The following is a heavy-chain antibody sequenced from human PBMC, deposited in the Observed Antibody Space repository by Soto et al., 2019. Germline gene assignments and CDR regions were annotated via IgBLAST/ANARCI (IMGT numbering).Heavy chain of an antibody. Sequence: GASVKVSCKASGYSFTGYFTQWVRQAPGQGLEWMGWINLNSGGTNYAQKFQGRVTMTRDTSISTAYMELSRLRSDDTAVYYCARGGDTAMVYHGMDVWGQGTTVYVS. CDR3: ARGGDTAMVYHGMDV. D-gene: IGHD5-18*01. V-gene: IGHV1-2*02. CDR1: GYSFTGYF. CDR2: INLNSGGT. J-gene: IGHJ6*02.